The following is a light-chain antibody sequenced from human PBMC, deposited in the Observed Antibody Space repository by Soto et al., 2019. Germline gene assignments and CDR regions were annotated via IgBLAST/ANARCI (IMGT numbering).Light chain of an antibody. CDR3: QQYITYPYA. J-gene: IGKJ1*01. CDR2: EAS. V-gene: IGKV1-5*03. Sequence: DIQMTQSPSTLSASVGDRVTITCRASQSTSTWLAWYQQRPGQTHKLLISEASKLESGVPSRFSGSGSGTELTLTISSLQPDDFATYYGQQYITYPYAFGQGTKVEIK. CDR1: QSTSTW.